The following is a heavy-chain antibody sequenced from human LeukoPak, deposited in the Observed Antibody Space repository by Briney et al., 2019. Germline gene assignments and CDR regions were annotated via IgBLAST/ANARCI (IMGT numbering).Heavy chain of an antibody. J-gene: IGHJ4*02. CDR3: ARCGVGTIPLDY. D-gene: IGHD3-10*01. V-gene: IGHV4-30-4*01. CDR2: IYYSGST. Sequence: PSETLSLTCTVSGGSISSGDYYWSWIRQPPGKGLEWIGYIYYSGSTYYNPSLKSRVTISVDTPKNQFSLKLSSVTAADTAVYYCARCGVGTIPLDYWGQGTLVTVSS. CDR1: GGSISSGDYY.